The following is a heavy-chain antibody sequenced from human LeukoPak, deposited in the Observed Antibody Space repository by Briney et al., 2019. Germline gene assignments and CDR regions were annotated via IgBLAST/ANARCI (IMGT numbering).Heavy chain of an antibody. CDR2: ISGGGRST. Sequence: GGSLRLSCAASGFSFNTCAMSWVRQAPGKGLEWVSTISGGGRSTDHADSVKGQFTISRDNSKNTLYLQMNSLRAEDTAVYYCARERYFDYWGQGTLVTVSS. V-gene: IGHV3-23*01. CDR3: ARERYFDY. CDR1: GFSFNTCA. J-gene: IGHJ4*02.